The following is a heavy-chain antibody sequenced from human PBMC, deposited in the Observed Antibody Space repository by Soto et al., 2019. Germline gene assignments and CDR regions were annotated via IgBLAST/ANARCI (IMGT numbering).Heavy chain of an antibody. CDR3: ARRDGWLFDF. J-gene: IGHJ4*02. V-gene: IGHV4-39*01. Sequence: QLQLQESGPGLVKPSETLSLTCTVSGSSISSRSYFWAWIRQPPGKGLEWIGTVYLSGTTYYNPSLTSRVTMYVDTPKKQFSLKLSSVTAADTAVYYCARRDGWLFDFWGQGTLVTVSS. CDR2: VYLSGTT. D-gene: IGHD6-19*01. CDR1: GSSISSRSYF.